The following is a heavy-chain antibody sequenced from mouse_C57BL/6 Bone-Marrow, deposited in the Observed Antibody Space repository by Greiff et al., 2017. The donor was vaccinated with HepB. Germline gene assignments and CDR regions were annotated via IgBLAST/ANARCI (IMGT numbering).Heavy chain of an antibody. CDR1: GFSLSTFGMG. CDR2: IWWDDDK. CDR3: ARIAAIYYGNYEFAY. Sequence: QVTLKVSGPGILQPSQTLSLTCSFSGFSLSTFGMGVGWFRQPSGKGLEWLAHIWWDDDKYYNPALKSRLTISKDTSKNQVFLKIANVDTADTATDYCARIAAIYYGNYEFAYWGQGTLVTVSA. J-gene: IGHJ3*01. V-gene: IGHV8-8*01. D-gene: IGHD2-1*01.